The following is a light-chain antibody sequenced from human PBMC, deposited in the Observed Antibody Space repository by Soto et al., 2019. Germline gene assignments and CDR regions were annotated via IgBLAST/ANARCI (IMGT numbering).Light chain of an antibody. CDR2: GAS. J-gene: IGKJ1*01. CDR1: QSVSSN. Sequence: EIVLTQSPATLSVSPGERATLSWRASQSVSSNLAWNQQKPGQAPRLLIYGASTRATGIPARFSGSGSGSDFTLTIIRLEPEDFAVYYCQQYDISPWTFGQGTKVDIK. CDR3: QQYDISPWT. V-gene: IGKV3-15*01.